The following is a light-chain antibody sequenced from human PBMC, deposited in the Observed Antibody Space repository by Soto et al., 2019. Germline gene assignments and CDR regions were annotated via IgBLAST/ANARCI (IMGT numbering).Light chain of an antibody. J-gene: IGKJ1*01. CDR1: QDISKD. CDR3: LQDHDYPRT. V-gene: IGKV1-6*01. CDR2: SAT. Sequence: ASQMTQSPTSLSASVGDRVIITCRASQDISKDLGWYQQKPGKAPKFLIYSATSTQSGVPSTFSGSGFGTDFTLTISSLQPEDFATYYCLQDHDYPRTFGQGTKVDI.